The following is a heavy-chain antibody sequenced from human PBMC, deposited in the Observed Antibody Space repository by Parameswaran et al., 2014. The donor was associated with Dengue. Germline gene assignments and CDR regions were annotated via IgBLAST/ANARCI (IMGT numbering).Heavy chain of an antibody. J-gene: IGHJ4*02. V-gene: IGHV2-26*01. CDR3: ARILTGAPDRNFDY. D-gene: IGHD3-10*01. Sequence: WIRQPPGKALEWLAHIFSNDEKSYSTSLKSRLTISKDTSKSQVVLTMTNMDPVDTATYYCARILTGAPDRNFDYWGQGTLVTVSS. CDR2: IFSNDEK.